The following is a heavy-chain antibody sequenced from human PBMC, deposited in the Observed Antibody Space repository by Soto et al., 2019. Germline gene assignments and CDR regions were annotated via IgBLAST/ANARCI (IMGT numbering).Heavy chain of an antibody. V-gene: IGHV3-48*02. CDR2: ISGSSNTM. CDR1: GFTFSSYD. CDR3: ARDMGRITTIVVDSYGMDV. Sequence: PGGSLRLSCAASGFTFSSYDMDWVRQAPGKGLEWLSRISGSSNTMYYADSVKGRFTISRDNAKNALYLQMNSLRDEDTAVYYCARDMGRITTIVVDSYGMDVWGQGTTVTVSS. D-gene: IGHD3-22*01. J-gene: IGHJ6*02.